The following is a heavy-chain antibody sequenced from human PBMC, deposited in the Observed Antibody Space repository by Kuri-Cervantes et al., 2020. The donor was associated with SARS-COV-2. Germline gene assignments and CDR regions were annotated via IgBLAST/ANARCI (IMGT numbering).Heavy chain of an antibody. D-gene: IGHD3-3*01. J-gene: IGHJ6*02. V-gene: IGHV4-30-4*01. CDR3: ARLPTYYDFWSGYPAFDYYYYGMDV. CDR2: IYYSGST. CDR1: GGSISSGDYY. Sequence: SETLSLTCTVSGGSISSGDYYWSWIRQPPGKGLEWIGYIYYSGSTYYNPSLKSRVTISVDTSKNQFSLKLRSVTAADTAVYYCARLPTYYDFWSGYPAFDYYYYGMDVWGQGTTVTVSS.